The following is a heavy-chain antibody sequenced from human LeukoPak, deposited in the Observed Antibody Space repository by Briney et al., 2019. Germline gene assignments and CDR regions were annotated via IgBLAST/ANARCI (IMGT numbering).Heavy chain of an antibody. CDR1: GGSISSSSYY. CDR3: ARNSGSYYVRYGMDV. CDR2: IYYSGST. D-gene: IGHD1-26*01. Sequence: SETLSLTCTVSGGSISSSSYYWGWIRQPPGKGLEWIGSIYYSGSTYYNPSLKSRVTISVDTSKNQFSLKLSSVTAADTAVYYCARNSGSYYVRYGMDVWGQGTTVTVSS. V-gene: IGHV4-39*07. J-gene: IGHJ6*02.